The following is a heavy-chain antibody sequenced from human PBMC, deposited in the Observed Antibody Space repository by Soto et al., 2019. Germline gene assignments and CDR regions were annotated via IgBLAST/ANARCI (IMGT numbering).Heavy chain of an antibody. CDR3: ARAPRDSIAAGGGMDV. D-gene: IGHD6-6*01. J-gene: IGHJ6*02. Sequence: EVQLVESGGGLVKPGGSLRLSCAASGFTFSSYSMNWVRQAPGKGLEWVSSISSSSSYIYYADSVKGRFTISRDNAKNXVYLQMSSLRAEDTAVYYCARAPRDSIAAGGGMDVWGQGTTVTVSS. CDR2: ISSSSSYI. V-gene: IGHV3-21*01. CDR1: GFTFSSYS.